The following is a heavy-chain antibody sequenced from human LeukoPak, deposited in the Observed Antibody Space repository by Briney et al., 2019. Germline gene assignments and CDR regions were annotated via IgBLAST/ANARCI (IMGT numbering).Heavy chain of an antibody. V-gene: IGHV4-59*08. Sequence: SETLSLTCSVSGSSINSYWWSWIRQPPGRGLEWIAYIHHSGDTNYNPSLKSRVTISLDTSKNQFSLKLSSVTAADTAVYYCARLPIAARTTHFDYWGQGTLVTVSS. D-gene: IGHD6-6*01. CDR3: ARLPIAARTTHFDY. CDR2: IHHSGDT. J-gene: IGHJ4*02. CDR1: GSSINSYW.